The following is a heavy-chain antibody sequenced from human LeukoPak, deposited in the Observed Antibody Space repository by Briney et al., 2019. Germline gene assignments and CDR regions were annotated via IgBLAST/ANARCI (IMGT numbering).Heavy chain of an antibody. CDR2: IGSSSDTI. CDR3: ARGNWNALDY. CDR1: GFTFSSYT. V-gene: IGHV3-48*04. J-gene: IGHJ4*02. D-gene: IGHD1-20*01. Sequence: GGSLRLSCAASGFTFSSYTMNWVRQAPGKGLEWVAYIGSSSDTIYYADSVKGRFTISRDNAKNSLYLQMNSLRAEDTAVYYCARGNWNALDYWGQGTLVTVSS.